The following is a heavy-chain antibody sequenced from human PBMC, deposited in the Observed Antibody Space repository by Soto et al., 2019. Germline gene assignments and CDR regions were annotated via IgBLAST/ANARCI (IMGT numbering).Heavy chain of an antibody. CDR1: GYRFTSYF. J-gene: IGHJ5*02. V-gene: IGHV5-51*01. Sequence: GESLKISCKASGYRFTSYFIAWVRQMPGKGLEWRGMSYSGDSDIRYSPSFQGQVTISADKSITTAYLQWSSLKASDSAMYYCARLVYGEYAPQWFDTWGQGTLVTVSS. CDR2: SYSGDSDI. CDR3: ARLVYGEYAPQWFDT. D-gene: IGHD4-17*01.